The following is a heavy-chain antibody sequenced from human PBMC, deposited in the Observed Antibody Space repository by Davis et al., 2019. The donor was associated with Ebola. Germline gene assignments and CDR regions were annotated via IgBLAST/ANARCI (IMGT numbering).Heavy chain of an antibody. Sequence: SETLSLTCAVSGGSISSYHWSWIRQPPGKGLEWIGYTYYSGSTYYNPSLKSRVTISVDTSKNQFSLKLSSVTAADTAVYYCARAATVTTNLNWLDPWGQGTLVTVSS. V-gene: IGHV4-59*06. J-gene: IGHJ5*02. CDR1: GGSISSYH. CDR3: ARAATVTTNLNWLDP. D-gene: IGHD4-17*01. CDR2: TYYSGST.